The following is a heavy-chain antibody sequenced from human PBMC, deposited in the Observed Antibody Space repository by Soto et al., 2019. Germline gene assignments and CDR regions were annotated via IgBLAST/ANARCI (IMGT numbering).Heavy chain of an antibody. Sequence: GASVKVSCKASGGTFSSYAISWVRQAPGQGLEWMGGIIPIFGTANYAQKFQGRVTITADESTSTAYMELSSLRSEDTAVYYCARPPNPYYDFWSAETPWFDPWGQGTLVTVSS. CDR1: GGTFSSYA. J-gene: IGHJ5*02. CDR3: ARPPNPYYDFWSAETPWFDP. D-gene: IGHD3-3*01. CDR2: IIPIFGTA. V-gene: IGHV1-69*13.